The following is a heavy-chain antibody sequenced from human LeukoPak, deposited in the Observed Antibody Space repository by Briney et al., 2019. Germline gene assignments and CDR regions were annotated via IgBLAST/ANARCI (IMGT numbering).Heavy chain of an antibody. CDR2: IYSGGST. CDR3: AKGRAYVSGCDSIDY. CDR1: GFTVSSNC. V-gene: IGHV3-53*01. Sequence: PGGSLRLSCAASGFTVSSNCMSWVRQAPGKGLEWVSVIYSGGSTYYADSVKGRSTISRDNSKNTLYLQMNSLRAEDTAIYYCAKGRAYVSGCDSIDYWGQGTLVTVSS. J-gene: IGHJ4*02. D-gene: IGHD3-10*01.